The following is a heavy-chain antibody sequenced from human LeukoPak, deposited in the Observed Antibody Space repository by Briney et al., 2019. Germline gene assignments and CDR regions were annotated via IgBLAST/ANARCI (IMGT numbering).Heavy chain of an antibody. J-gene: IGHJ4*02. Sequence: GASVKVSCKASGYTFTGYYMHWVRQAPGQGLEWMGWINPNSGGTNYAQKFQGRVTMTRDTSISTAYMELSRLRSDDTAVYYCARPLGYCSGGSCYPNDYWGQGTLVTVSS. D-gene: IGHD2-15*01. V-gene: IGHV1-2*02. CDR3: ARPLGYCSGGSCYPNDY. CDR1: GYTFTGYY. CDR2: INPNSGGT.